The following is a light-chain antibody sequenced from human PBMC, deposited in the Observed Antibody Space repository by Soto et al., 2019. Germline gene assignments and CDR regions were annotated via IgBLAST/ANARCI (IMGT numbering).Light chain of an antibody. CDR1: SSNIGAGYD. V-gene: IGLV1-40*01. CDR3: QSYDSSLSGYV. J-gene: IGLJ1*01. Sequence: QPVLTQPPSVSGAPGQRVTISCTGSSSNIGAGYDVHWYQQLPGTAPKVLIYGNSNRPSGVPDRFSGSKSGTSASLAITGLQADDEADYYCQSYDSSLSGYVFGTGTKVTVL. CDR2: GNS.